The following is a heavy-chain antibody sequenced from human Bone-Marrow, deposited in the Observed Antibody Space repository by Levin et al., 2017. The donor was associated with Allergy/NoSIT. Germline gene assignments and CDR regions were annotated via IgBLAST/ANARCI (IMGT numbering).Heavy chain of an antibody. CDR3: AREGGDSDAFDI. J-gene: IGHJ3*02. Sequence: SETLSLTCTVSGGSISNGDDYWSWIRQPPGKGLEWIGYIYYTGSTSYNPSLKSRLTISADTSKNQFSLKLSSVTAADTAVYYCAREGGDSDAFDIWGQGTKVTVSS. CDR1: GGSISNGDDY. D-gene: IGHD2-21*02. CDR2: IYYTGST. V-gene: IGHV4-30-4*01.